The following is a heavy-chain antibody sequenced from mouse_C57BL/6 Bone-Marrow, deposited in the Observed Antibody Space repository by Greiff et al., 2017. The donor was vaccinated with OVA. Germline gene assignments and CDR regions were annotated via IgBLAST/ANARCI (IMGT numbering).Heavy chain of an antibody. J-gene: IGHJ1*03. Sequence: EVHLVESGGGLVKPGGSLKLSCAASGFTFSSYAMSWVRQTPEKRLEWVATISDGGSYTYYPDNVKGRFTISRDNAKNNLYLQMSHLKSEDTAMYYCARAPLLRWYFDVWGTGTTVTVSS. CDR3: ARAPLLRWYFDV. D-gene: IGHD1-2*01. CDR1: GFTFSSYA. V-gene: IGHV5-4*01. CDR2: ISDGGSYT.